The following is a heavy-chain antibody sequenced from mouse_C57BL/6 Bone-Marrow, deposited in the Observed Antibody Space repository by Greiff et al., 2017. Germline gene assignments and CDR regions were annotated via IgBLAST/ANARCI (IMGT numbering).Heavy chain of an antibody. J-gene: IGHJ3*01. D-gene: IGHD4-1*01. CDR2: IYPGDGDT. CDR3: ARKGNWGAY. CDR1: GYAFSSSW. V-gene: IGHV1-82*01. Sequence: QVQLQQSGPELVKPGASVTISCKASGYAFSSSWMNWVKQRPGKGLEWIGRIYPGDGDTNYNGKFKGKATLTADKSSSTAYMQLSSLTSEDSAVYFCARKGNWGAYWGQGTLVTVSA.